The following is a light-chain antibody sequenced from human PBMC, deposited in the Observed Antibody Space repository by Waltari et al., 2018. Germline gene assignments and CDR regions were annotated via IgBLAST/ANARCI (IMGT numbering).Light chain of an antibody. CDR3: MQGTHWPPWT. CDR2: EVS. V-gene: IGKV2-30*02. CDR1: QSLVHSNGNTY. J-gene: IGKJ1*01. Sequence: DVVLTQSPLSLPVTLGQPASISCRSSQSLVHSNGNTYLSWLQQRPGHSPRRLIYEVSNRDSGVPDRFSGSGSGTDFTLKISRVEAEDIGVYYCMQGTHWPPWTFGQGTKVEIK.